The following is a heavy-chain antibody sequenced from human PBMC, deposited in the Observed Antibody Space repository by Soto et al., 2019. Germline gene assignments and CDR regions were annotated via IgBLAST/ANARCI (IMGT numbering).Heavy chain of an antibody. Sequence: ASVKVSCKASGGTLSSFINYPINWVRQAPGQGLEWMGGIVPNVGTVNYAQKFQGRVTITADKSTGTAYMELSSLRSEDTALYYCARRDTSGFLRYFDNWGQGTLVTVSS. D-gene: IGHD3-3*01. CDR2: IVPNVGTV. V-gene: IGHV1-69*06. CDR1: GGTLSSFINYP. CDR3: ARRDTSGFLRYFDN. J-gene: IGHJ4*02.